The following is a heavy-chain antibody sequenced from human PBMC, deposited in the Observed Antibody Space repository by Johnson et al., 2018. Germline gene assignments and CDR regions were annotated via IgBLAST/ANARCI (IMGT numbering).Heavy chain of an antibody. CDR1: RFTFSDYG. D-gene: IGHD1-26*01. V-gene: IGHV3-30*18. Sequence: QVQLVESGGGVVQPGRSLRLSCAASRFTFSDYGMHWVRQAPGKGLEWVAVTSYDGNNKYYADSVKGRFTISRDNSKNTLYQQMNSLRAEDTAVYYCAKGGGGYPNYYYMDVWGKGTTVTVSS. CDR3: AKGGGGYPNYYYMDV. CDR2: TSYDGNNK. J-gene: IGHJ6*03.